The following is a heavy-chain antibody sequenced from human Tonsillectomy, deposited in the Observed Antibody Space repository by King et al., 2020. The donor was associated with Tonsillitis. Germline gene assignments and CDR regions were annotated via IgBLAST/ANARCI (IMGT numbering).Heavy chain of an antibody. D-gene: IGHD3-22*01. V-gene: IGHV5-10-1*03. CDR3: ACHPSYDSSGYPYYFDY. J-gene: IGHJ4*02. CDR1: ANSFTTFW. Sequence: VQLVESGAEVKKSGESLRISCKGSANSFTTFWISWVRQMPGKGLEWMGRIDPSDSYTNYSPSFHGHVTISVDRSISTAYLPWSSLKAWDTAMYYCACHPSYDSSGYPYYFDYWGQGTLVTVSS. CDR2: IDPSDSYT.